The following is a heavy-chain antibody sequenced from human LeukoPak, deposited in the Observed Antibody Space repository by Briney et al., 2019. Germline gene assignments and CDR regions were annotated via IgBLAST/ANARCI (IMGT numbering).Heavy chain of an antibody. V-gene: IGHV1-24*01. Sequence: ASVKVSYKVSGYTLTELSMHWVRQAPGKGLEWMGGFDPEDGETIYAQKFQGRVTMTEDTSTDTAYMELSSLRSEDTAVYYCATDGRAGDFWSGYFPTNWFDPWGQGTLVTVSS. D-gene: IGHD3-3*01. CDR2: FDPEDGET. CDR1: GYTLTELS. CDR3: ATDGRAGDFWSGYFPTNWFDP. J-gene: IGHJ5*02.